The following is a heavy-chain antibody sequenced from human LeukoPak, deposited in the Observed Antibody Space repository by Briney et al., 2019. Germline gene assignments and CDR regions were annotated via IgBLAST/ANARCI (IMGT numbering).Heavy chain of an antibody. CDR2: ISGSGGST. D-gene: IGHD3-10*01. CDR3: ARVRYYGSGTKWFDP. Sequence: GGSLRLSCAASGFTFSNAWMSWVRQAPGKGLEWVSAISGSGGSTYYADSVKGRFTISRDNSKNTLYLQMNSLRAEDTAVYYCARVRYYGSGTKWFDPWGQGTLVTVSS. V-gene: IGHV3-23*01. CDR1: GFTFSNAW. J-gene: IGHJ5*02.